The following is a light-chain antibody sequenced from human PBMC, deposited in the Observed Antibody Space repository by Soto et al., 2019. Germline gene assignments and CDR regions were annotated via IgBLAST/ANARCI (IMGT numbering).Light chain of an antibody. Sequence: DIVMTQSPDSLAVSLGERATINCESSQSVLSNSNNKNYLAWYQQKPGQPPKLLIYWASTRESGVPDRFSGSGSGTDFTLTISSLQAEDVAVYYCQQYYRTRTFGQGTKVEIK. J-gene: IGKJ1*01. CDR2: WAS. CDR1: QSVLSNSNNKNY. CDR3: QQYYRTRT. V-gene: IGKV4-1*01.